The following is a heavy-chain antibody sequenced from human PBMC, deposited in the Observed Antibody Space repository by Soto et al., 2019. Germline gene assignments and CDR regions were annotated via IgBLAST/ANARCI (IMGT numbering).Heavy chain of an antibody. CDR1: GFTFSSYA. Sequence: PGGSLRLSCAASGFTFSSYAMHWVRQAPGKGLEWVAVISYDGSNKYYADSVKGRFTISRDNSKNTLYLQMNRLRAEDTAIYYCAKEFVEWFGDCFDYWGQGAPVTVSS. D-gene: IGHD3-10*01. CDR2: ISYDGSNK. V-gene: IGHV3-30-3*01. CDR3: AKEFVEWFGDCFDY. J-gene: IGHJ4*02.